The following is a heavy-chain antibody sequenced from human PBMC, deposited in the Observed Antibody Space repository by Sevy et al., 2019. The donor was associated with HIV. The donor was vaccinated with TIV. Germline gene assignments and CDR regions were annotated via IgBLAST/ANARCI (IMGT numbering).Heavy chain of an antibody. D-gene: IGHD3-22*01. CDR1: GYSFTDHW. CDR3: AASRSGYLGSSGYYVY. V-gene: IGHV5-51*01. CDR2: IYPDDSET. J-gene: IGHJ4*02. Sequence: GESLKISCKGSGYSFTDHWIGWVRQKPGKGLEWVGLIYPDDSETRYSASFQGQVTFSADKSINTAYLQWSRLKASDTAMYYCAASRSGYLGSSGYYVYWGQGTLVTVSS.